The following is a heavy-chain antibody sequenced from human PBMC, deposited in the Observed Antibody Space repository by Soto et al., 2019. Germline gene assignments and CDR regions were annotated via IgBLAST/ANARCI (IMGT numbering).Heavy chain of an antibody. CDR2: ISYDGGLQ. CDR1: GFTCSSYG. D-gene: IGHD5-18*01. CDR3: VSDRGYGHASVPYS. Sequence: QAQLVESGGGVVQPGRSLRLSCAASGFTCSSYGMHWVRQAPGTGLEWVAVISYDGGLQHYADSVKGRFTISRDNSKNMVLLQRNSLRAEDTSVYYCVSDRGYGHASVPYSCGQGTLVSVSS. V-gene: IGHV3-30*03. J-gene: IGHJ4*02.